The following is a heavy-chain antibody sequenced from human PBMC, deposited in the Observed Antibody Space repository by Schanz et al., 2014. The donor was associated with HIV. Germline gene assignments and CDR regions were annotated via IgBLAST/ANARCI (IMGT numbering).Heavy chain of an antibody. V-gene: IGHV3-23*04. CDR1: GFTFNNYG. Sequence: VQLVESGGGVVQPGRSLRLSCVVSGFTFNNYGMHWVRQAPGKGLDWVSTISGSDGDTYYADSVKGRFTISRDNSRNALYLHMNSLRADDTAIYYCVKAYSSGFSGAGSWGQGALVTVSS. D-gene: IGHD5-18*01. CDR2: ISGSDGDT. CDR3: VKAYSSGFSGAGS. J-gene: IGHJ5*02.